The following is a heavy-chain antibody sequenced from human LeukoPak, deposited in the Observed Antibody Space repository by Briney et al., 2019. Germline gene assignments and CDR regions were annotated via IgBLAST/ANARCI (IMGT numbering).Heavy chain of an antibody. D-gene: IGHD1-26*01. CDR1: GFTFSSYG. V-gene: IGHV3-30*18. J-gene: IGHJ2*01. CDR2: ISYDGSNK. CDR3: AKEKEGGYFDL. Sequence: GRSLRLSCAASGFTFSSYGMHWVRQAPGKGLEGVAVISYDGSNKYYADSVKGRFTISRDNSKNTLYLQMNSLRAEDTAVYYCAKEKEGGYFDLWSRGTLVTVSS.